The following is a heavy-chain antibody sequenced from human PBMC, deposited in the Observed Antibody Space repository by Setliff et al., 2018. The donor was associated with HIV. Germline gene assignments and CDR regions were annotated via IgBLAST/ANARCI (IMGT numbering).Heavy chain of an antibody. CDR3: SRGSYYMDV. CDR1: DDSLSSSNYY. Sequence: PSETLSLTCSVSDDSLSSSNYYWGWVRQPPGKGLEWIGSIYYSGSTYYSASLKSRVSISVDTSKNQVSLRLSSVTAADTAVYHCSRGSYYMDVWGKGTTVTVSS. J-gene: IGHJ6*03. D-gene: IGHD3-16*01. V-gene: IGHV4-39*07. CDR2: IYYSGST.